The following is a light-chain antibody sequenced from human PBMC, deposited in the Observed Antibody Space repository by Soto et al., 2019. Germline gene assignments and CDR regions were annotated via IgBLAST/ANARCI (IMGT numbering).Light chain of an antibody. CDR3: QSYDSSLSGSYV. V-gene: IGLV1-40*01. CDR1: SSNIGADYD. J-gene: IGLJ1*01. CDR2: GNN. Sequence: QSALTQPPSVSGAPGQRVTISCTGSSSNIGADYDVHWYQQLPGTAPKLLIYGNNNRPSGVPDRFSGSKSGTSASLAITGLQAEDEADYYCQSYDSSLSGSYVFGSGTKLTVL.